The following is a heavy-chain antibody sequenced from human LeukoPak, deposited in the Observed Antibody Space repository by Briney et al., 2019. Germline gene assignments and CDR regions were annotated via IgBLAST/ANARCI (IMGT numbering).Heavy chain of an antibody. V-gene: IGHV3-23*01. CDR1: GFTFSSYA. CDR3: AKDSPRYYYDSSGPMGV. D-gene: IGHD3-22*01. J-gene: IGHJ4*02. CDR2: ISGSGGST. Sequence: GGSLRLSCAASGFTFSSYAMSWVRQAPEKGLEWVSAISGSGGSTYYADSVKGRFTISRDNSKNTLYLQMNSLRAEDTAVYYCAKDSPRYYYDSSGPMGVRGQGTLVTVSS.